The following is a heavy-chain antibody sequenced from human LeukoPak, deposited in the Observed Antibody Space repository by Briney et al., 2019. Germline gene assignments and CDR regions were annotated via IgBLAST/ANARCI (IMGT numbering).Heavy chain of an antibody. CDR1: GFTFDDYA. D-gene: IGHD2-21*01. V-gene: IGHV3-9*01. CDR2: ISWTNGII. CDR3: AKDLSGKRAVVSYGMDV. Sequence: PGRSLRLSCAASGFTFDDYAMHWVRQAPGMGLEWVSGISWTNGIIGYADSVKGRFTISRDNAKNSLYLQMNSLRPEDTALYYCAKDLSGKRAVVSYGMDVWGQGTTVTVSS. J-gene: IGHJ6*02.